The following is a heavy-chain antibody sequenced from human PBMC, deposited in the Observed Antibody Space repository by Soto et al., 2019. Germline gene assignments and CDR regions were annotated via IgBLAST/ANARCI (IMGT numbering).Heavy chain of an antibody. Sequence: QITLKESGPTVVKPTQTLTLTCTFSGFSLSTSGEGVDWIRQPPGRALEWLALIYWADDERYSPSLKSRLTITKDSSKNHVVLTMTNMDPVDTGTYFCAHRRGYGPSAFDLWGQGTMVTVSS. CDR1: GFSLSTSGEG. CDR3: AHRRGYGPSAFDL. D-gene: IGHD5-12*01. CDR2: IYWADDE. V-gene: IGHV2-5*02. J-gene: IGHJ3*01.